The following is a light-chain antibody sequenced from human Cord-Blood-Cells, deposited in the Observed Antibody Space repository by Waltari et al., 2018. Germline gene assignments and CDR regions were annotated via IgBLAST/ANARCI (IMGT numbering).Light chain of an antibody. J-gene: IGKJ1*01. Sequence: DIQMTQSPSTLSASVGDRVTITCRASQSISSWLAWYQQKPGKAPMLLIYDASSLESGVPLRFSGSGSGTEFTLTSSSLQPDDFATYYCQQYNSYWTFGQGTKVEIK. CDR3: QQYNSYWT. CDR2: DAS. CDR1: QSISSW. V-gene: IGKV1-5*01.